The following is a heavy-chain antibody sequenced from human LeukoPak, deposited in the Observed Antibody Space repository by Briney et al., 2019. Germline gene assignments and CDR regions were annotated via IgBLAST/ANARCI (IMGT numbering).Heavy chain of an antibody. V-gene: IGHV3-11*01. D-gene: IGHD4-17*01. Sequence: GGSLRLSCAASGFTFSDYYMSWIRQAPGKGLECVSYISSSGSTIYYADSVKGRFTISRDNAKNSLYLQMNSLRAEDTAVYYCAKDYGDYYAVLESWGQGTLVTVSS. CDR2: ISSSGSTI. CDR3: AKDYGDYYAVLES. CDR1: GFTFSDYY. J-gene: IGHJ4*02.